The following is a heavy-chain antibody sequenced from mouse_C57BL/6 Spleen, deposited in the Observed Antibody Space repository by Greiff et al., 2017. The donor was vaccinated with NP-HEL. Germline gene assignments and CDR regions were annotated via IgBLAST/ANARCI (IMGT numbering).Heavy chain of an antibody. Sequence: QVQLQQPGAELVRPGSSVKLSCKASGYTFTSYWMDWVKQRPGQGLEWIGNIYPSDSETHYNQKFKDKATLTVDKSSSTAYMQLSSLTSEDSAVYYCARSPGDLYYFDYWGQGTTLTVSS. CDR2: IYPSDSET. CDR1: GYTFTSYW. CDR3: ARSPGDLYYFDY. J-gene: IGHJ2*01. D-gene: IGHD3-3*01. V-gene: IGHV1-61*01.